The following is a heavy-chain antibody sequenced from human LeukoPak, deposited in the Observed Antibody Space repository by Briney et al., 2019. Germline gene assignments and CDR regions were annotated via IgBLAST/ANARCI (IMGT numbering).Heavy chain of an antibody. CDR3: ARDRYCSTSSCYPLDY. D-gene: IGHD2-2*01. CDR2: ISSGSGTI. CDR1: GFTLSTYR. V-gene: IGHV3-48*02. Sequence: PGGSLRLSCTASGFTLSTYRMNWVRQAPGKGLEWVSYISSGSGTIYYADSVKGRFTISRDNDNNSLYLQMNSLRDEDTAVYYCARDRYCSTSSCYPLDYWGQGTLVTVSS. J-gene: IGHJ4*02.